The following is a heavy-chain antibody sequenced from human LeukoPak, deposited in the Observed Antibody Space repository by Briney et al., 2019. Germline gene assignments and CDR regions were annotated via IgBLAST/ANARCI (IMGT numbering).Heavy chain of an antibody. V-gene: IGHV4-34*01. CDR2: INHSGST. CDR1: GGSFSGYY. Sequence: SQTLSLTCAVYGGSFSGYYWSWIRQPPGKGLEWIGEINHSGSTNYNPSLKSRVTISVDTSKNQFSLKLSSVTAADTAVYYCARGDGYDNNWGQGTLVTVSS. D-gene: IGHD5-12*01. J-gene: IGHJ4*02. CDR3: ARGDGYDNN.